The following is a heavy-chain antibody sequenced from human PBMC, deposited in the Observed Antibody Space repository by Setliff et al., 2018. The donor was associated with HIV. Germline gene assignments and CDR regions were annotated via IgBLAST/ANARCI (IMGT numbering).Heavy chain of an antibody. J-gene: IGHJ4*02. CDR3: ARDQANYYDSSGYYYFDY. V-gene: IGHV4-4*07. Sequence: PSETLSLTCTVSGGSISSYYWSWIRQPAGKGLEWIGRIYTSGSTNYNPSLKSRVTMSVDTSKNQFSLKLSSVTAADTAVYCCARDQANYYDSSGYYYFDYWGQGALVTVSS. D-gene: IGHD3-22*01. CDR1: GGSISSYY. CDR2: IYTSGST.